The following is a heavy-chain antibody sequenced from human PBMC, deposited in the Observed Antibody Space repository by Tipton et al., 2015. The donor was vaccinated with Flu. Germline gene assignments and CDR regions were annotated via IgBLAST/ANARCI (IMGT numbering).Heavy chain of an antibody. J-gene: IGHJ4*02. Sequence: QSGAEVKKPGASVKVSCKASGYTFTSYNIHWVRQAPGQGLEWMGIIYPAGGGVSYAQKFQGRVIMTRDKSTATIYMELSSLRSEDTALYYCARDGGSESYSCDYWGQGTLVTVSS. CDR2: IYPAGGGV. CDR1: GYTFTSYN. V-gene: IGHV1-46*01. CDR3: ARDGGSESYSCDY. D-gene: IGHD3-10*01.